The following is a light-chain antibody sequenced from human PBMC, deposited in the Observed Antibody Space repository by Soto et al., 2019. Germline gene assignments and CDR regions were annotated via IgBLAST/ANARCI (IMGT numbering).Light chain of an antibody. Sequence: QSVLTQPPSASGAPGQRVTISCSGSSSNIGTNTVNWYQQLPETAPKLLIYSNDQRPSGVPDRFSGSKSGTSASLAISGLQSEDEAEYYCAAWDDSLNSVVFGGGTKLTVL. V-gene: IGLV1-44*01. CDR1: SSNIGTNT. CDR3: AAWDDSLNSVV. CDR2: SND. J-gene: IGLJ2*01.